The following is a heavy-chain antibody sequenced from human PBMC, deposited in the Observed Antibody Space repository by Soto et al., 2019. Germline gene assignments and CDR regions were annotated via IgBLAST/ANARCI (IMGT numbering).Heavy chain of an antibody. CDR1: GGSISSSSYY. Sequence: QLHLQESGPGLVKPSETLSLTCTVSGGSISSSSYYWGWIRQPPGKGLEWIGSIYNSGSTFYNPSLKSRVTISVGTSKNQFSLTLSSVTAADTAVYFCARHLPATSSSYDYWGQGTLVTVSS. CDR3: ARHLPATSSSYDY. D-gene: IGHD6-13*01. V-gene: IGHV4-39*01. CDR2: IYNSGST. J-gene: IGHJ4*02.